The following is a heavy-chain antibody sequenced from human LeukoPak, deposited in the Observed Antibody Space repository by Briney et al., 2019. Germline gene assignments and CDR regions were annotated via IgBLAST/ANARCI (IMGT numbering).Heavy chain of an antibody. J-gene: IGHJ5*02. CDR3: AKLTRGYCSSTACPNWFDP. Sequence: GGSLRLSCAASGFTFSSYAMSWVRHAPGEGLEWVSAISDSGGTTYYADSVKGRFTISRDNSRNTLYLQMNSLRGEDTAVYYCAKLTRGYCSSTACPNWFDPWGQGTLVTVSS. V-gene: IGHV3-23*01. D-gene: IGHD2-2*01. CDR2: ISDSGGTT. CDR1: GFTFSSYA.